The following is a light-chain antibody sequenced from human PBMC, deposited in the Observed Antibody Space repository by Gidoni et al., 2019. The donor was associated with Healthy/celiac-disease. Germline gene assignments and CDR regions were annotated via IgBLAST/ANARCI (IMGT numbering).Light chain of an antibody. Sequence: IVLTQSPATLSLSPGERATLSCRASQSVSSYLAWYQQKPGQAPRLLIYDASNRATGIPARFSGSGSGTDFTLTISSREPEDFAVYYCQQRSNWPPLTFGGXTKVEIK. J-gene: IGKJ4*01. CDR2: DAS. CDR1: QSVSSY. V-gene: IGKV3-11*01. CDR3: QQRSNWPPLT.